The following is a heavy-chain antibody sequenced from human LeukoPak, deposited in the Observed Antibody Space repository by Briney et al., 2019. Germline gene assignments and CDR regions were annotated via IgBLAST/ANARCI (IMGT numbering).Heavy chain of an antibody. CDR2: TYYRSKWYN. J-gene: IGHJ6*02. V-gene: IGHV6-1*01. CDR3: ARDPPYSYYGLDV. D-gene: IGHD4-4*01. Sequence: SQTLSLTCAISGDSVSSNSAAWHWIRQSPSRGLEWLGRTYYRSKWYNAYAVSVKSRITINPDTSKNQFPLQLNSVTPEDTAVYYCARDPPYSYYGLDVWGQGTTVTVSS. CDR1: GDSVSSNSAA.